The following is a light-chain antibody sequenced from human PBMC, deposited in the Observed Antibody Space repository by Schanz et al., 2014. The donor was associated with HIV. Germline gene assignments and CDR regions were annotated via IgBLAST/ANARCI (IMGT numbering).Light chain of an antibody. Sequence: QSVLTQPPSVSGAPGQRVTISCTGSSSNIGAGYDVHWYQQLPGRAPKLLISGNSNRPSGVPDRFSGSKSGTSASLAITGLQTEDEGDYYCQAYDSSLSAVVFGGGTKLTVL. J-gene: IGLJ2*01. CDR2: GNS. CDR3: QAYDSSLSAVV. V-gene: IGLV1-40*01. CDR1: SSNIGAGYD.